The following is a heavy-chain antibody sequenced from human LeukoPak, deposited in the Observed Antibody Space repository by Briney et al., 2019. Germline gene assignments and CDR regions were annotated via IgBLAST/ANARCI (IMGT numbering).Heavy chain of an antibody. V-gene: IGHV5-51*01. CDR1: GTHISIYW. D-gene: IGHD3-10*01. J-gene: IGHJ4*02. CDR2: VYSGDSNP. CDR3: AILYGSGSSYFDY. Sequence: GGALQISCKVSGTHISIYWIGWVRQLPGKGLEWMGIVYSGDSNPRYSPSFQGQITMSAYKSITTAYLRWISLKASDTAMYYCAILYGSGSSYFDYWGRGTQVTVSS.